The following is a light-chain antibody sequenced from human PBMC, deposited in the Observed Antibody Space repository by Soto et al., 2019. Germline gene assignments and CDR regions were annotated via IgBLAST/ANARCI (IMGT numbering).Light chain of an antibody. CDR1: QSVSSNY. Sequence: EIVLTQSPGTLSLSPGERATLSCRASQSVSSNYLAWYQQKPGQAPRPLIYGASTRATGIPDRFSGSGSGTDFTLTISRLEPEDSAVYYCQQYGSSLTWTFGQGTKVDIK. CDR2: GAS. CDR3: QQYGSSLTWT. V-gene: IGKV3-20*01. J-gene: IGKJ1*01.